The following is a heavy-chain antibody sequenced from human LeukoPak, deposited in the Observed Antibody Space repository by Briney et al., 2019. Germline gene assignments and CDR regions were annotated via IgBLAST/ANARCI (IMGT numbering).Heavy chain of an antibody. Sequence: SQTLSLACTVSGGSISSGGYYWSWIRQHPGKGLEWIGYIYYSGDNYYNPSLKSRVTISVDTSKNQFSLKLSSVTAADTAVYYCARAPRDTNSWYYFDYWGQGTLVSVSS. D-gene: IGHD5-18*01. CDR1: GGSISSGGYY. J-gene: IGHJ4*02. CDR3: ARAPRDTNSWYYFDY. V-gene: IGHV4-31*02. CDR2: IYYSGDN.